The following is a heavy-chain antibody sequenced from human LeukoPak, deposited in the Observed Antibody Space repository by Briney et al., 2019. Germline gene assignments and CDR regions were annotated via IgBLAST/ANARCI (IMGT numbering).Heavy chain of an antibody. D-gene: IGHD3-22*01. CDR1: GGSFSGYY. Sequence: SETLSLTCAVYGGSFSGYYWSWIRQPPGKGLEWIGEINHSGSTNYNPSLKSRVTISVDTSKNQFSLKLSSVTAADTAVYYCARGTASMISYYYYYGMDVWGQGTMVTVSS. CDR3: ARGTASMISYYYYYGMDV. V-gene: IGHV4-34*01. J-gene: IGHJ6*02. CDR2: INHSGST.